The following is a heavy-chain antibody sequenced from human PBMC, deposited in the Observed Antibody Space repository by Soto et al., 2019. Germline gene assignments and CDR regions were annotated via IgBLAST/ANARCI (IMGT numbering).Heavy chain of an antibody. CDR2: FYSDGRT. Sequence: GGSLRLSCAASGFTVSSNYISWVRQAPGRGLQWVSLFYSDGRTYYADSVKGRFTISKDSSKNTLSLQMNNLRAEDTAVYYCTRDRDFGGVIAADDRGLGTLVTVSS. J-gene: IGHJ4*02. D-gene: IGHD3-16*02. V-gene: IGHV3-66*01. CDR3: TRDRDFGGVIAADD. CDR1: GFTVSSNY.